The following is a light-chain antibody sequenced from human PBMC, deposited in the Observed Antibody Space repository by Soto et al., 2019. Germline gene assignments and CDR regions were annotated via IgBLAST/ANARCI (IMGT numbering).Light chain of an antibody. J-gene: IGKJ1*01. CDR2: GAS. V-gene: IGKV3-15*01. CDR1: QSVSSN. Sequence: EIVITRSPSTLSLSPVEIATLSCRASQSVSSNLAWYQQKPGQAPRLLIYGASTRATGIPARFSGSGSGTEFTLTISSLQSEDFAVYYCQQYNNWPRTFGQGTKVDI. CDR3: QQYNNWPRT.